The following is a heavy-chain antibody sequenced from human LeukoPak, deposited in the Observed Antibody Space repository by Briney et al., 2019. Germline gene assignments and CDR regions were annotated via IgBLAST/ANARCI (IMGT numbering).Heavy chain of an antibody. CDR1: GYTFTSYA. CDR3: AREYGVAAAFGAFDI. Sequence: ASVKVSCKASGYTFTSYAMHWVRQAPGQRLEWMGWINAGNGNTKYSQEFQGRVTITGDTSASTAYMELSSLRSEDMAVYYCAREYGVAAAFGAFDIWGQGTVVTVSS. CDR2: INAGNGNT. J-gene: IGHJ3*02. D-gene: IGHD6-13*01. V-gene: IGHV1-3*03.